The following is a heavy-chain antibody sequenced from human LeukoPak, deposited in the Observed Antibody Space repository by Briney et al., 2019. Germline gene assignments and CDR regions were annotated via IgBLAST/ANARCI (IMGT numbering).Heavy chain of an antibody. V-gene: IGHV3-53*04. Sequence: QAGGSLRLSCAASGLTLSSSYMSWVRQAPGKGLEWVSIIYIGDNPHYADSVKGRFTISRHNSKNTLYLQMNNLRAEDTAVYYCARVRPWVFDYWGQGTLVTVSS. J-gene: IGHJ4*02. CDR3: ARVRPWVFDY. CDR2: IYIGDNP. CDR1: GLTLSSSY.